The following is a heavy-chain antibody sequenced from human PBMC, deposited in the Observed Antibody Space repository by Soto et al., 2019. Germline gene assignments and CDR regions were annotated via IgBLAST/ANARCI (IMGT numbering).Heavy chain of an antibody. J-gene: IGHJ2*01. V-gene: IGHV3-7*01. D-gene: IGHD6-19*01. Sequence: EVQLVESGGVLVQPGGSLRLSCAASGFTFSTYWMSWVRQAPGKGLEWVANIKPDGSEKYYVDSVKGRFTISRDNTKISLYLQMNSLRGEDSAVYYCARESKEGYSSAHRYLDLWGRGTLVTVSS. CDR2: IKPDGSEK. CDR3: ARESKEGYSSAHRYLDL. CDR1: GFTFSTYW.